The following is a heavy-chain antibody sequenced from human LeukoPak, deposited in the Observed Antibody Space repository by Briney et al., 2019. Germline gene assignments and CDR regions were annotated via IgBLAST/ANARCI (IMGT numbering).Heavy chain of an antibody. CDR2: IKQDGSEK. Sequence: GGSLRLSCAASGFTYSSYWMSWVRQAPGKGLEWVANIKQDGSEKYYVDSVKGRFTISRDNAKNSLYLQMNSLRAEDTAVYYCARDRVLRYFDWLLFGNDAFDIWGQGTMVTVSS. J-gene: IGHJ3*02. CDR3: ARDRVLRYFDWLLFGNDAFDI. D-gene: IGHD3-9*01. CDR1: GFTYSSYW. V-gene: IGHV3-7*01.